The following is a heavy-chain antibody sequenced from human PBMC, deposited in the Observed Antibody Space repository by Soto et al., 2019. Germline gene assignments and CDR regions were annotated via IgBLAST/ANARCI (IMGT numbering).Heavy chain of an antibody. V-gene: IGHV3-48*03. Sequence: LRLSCAASGFTFSSYEMNWVRQAPGKGLEWVSFISSSGSTMYYADSVKGRFTISRDNAKNSLYLQMNSLRAEDTAVYYCARDLGHYSDSSGYRDVFDIWGQGTMVTVSS. CDR3: ARDLGHYSDSSGYRDVFDI. CDR1: GFTFSSYE. J-gene: IGHJ3*02. CDR2: ISSSGSTM. D-gene: IGHD3-22*01.